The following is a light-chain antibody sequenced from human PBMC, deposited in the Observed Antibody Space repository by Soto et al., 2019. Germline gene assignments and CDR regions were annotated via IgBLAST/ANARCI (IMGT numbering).Light chain of an antibody. CDR2: SND. CDR3: ATYDDSLSGVV. CDR1: SSNIGTNY. J-gene: IGLJ2*01. V-gene: IGLV1-47*02. Sequence: QSVLTQPPSASGTPGQRVTISCSGSSSNIGTNYVYWYQQLPGTAPKLLIYSNDERPSGVPDRFSGSKSGTSASLAISGLRSEDEADYYCATYDDSLSGVVFGGGTQLTVL.